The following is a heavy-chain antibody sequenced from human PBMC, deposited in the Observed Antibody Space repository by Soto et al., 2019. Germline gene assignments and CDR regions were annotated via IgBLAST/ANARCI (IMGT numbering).Heavy chain of an antibody. CDR3: ARLQYTGTNYGMDV. D-gene: IGHD1-7*01. CDR2: IYPGDSDT. V-gene: IGHV5-51*01. CDR1: GYSFTSYL. Sequence: XESLKISFKGSGYSFTSYLVVWVRQMPGKGLEWMGIIYPGDSDTRYSPSFQGQVTISADKSISTAYLQWSSLKASDTAMYYCARLQYTGTNYGMDVWGQGTTVTVSS. J-gene: IGHJ6*02.